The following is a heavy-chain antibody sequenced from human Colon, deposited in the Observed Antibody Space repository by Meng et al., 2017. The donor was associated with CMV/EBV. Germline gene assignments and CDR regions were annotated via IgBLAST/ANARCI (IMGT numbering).Heavy chain of an antibody. D-gene: IGHD6-19*01. Sequence: PCCAASGFNFSNYWMHWVRQAPGKWLVWVSRINTDGTGTYYADSVKGRFTISRDNAKNTLYLQMNSLRPEDTAVYYCATTMAGVADYWGPGTLVTVSS. CDR2: INTDGTGT. CDR1: GFNFSNYW. V-gene: IGHV3-74*01. CDR3: ATTMAGVADY. J-gene: IGHJ4*02.